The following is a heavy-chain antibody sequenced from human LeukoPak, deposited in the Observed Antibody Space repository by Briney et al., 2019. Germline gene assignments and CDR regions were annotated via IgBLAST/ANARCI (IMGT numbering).Heavy chain of an antibody. D-gene: IGHD3-10*01. J-gene: IGHJ6*04. Sequence: ASVKVSCKASGGTFSSYAISWVRQAPGQGLEWMGGIIPIFGTANYAQKFQGRVTITADESTSTAYMELSSLRSEDTAVYYCARNYYGSGSYDTFSSYYGMDVCGKGTTVTVSS. CDR2: IIPIFGTA. CDR3: ARNYYGSGSYDTFSSYYGMDV. CDR1: GGTFSSYA. V-gene: IGHV1-69*13.